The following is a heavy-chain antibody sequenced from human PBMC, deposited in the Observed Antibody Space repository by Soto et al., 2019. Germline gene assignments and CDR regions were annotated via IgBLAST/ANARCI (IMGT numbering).Heavy chain of an antibody. J-gene: IGHJ3*02. CDR2: INAGNGNT. Sequence: ASVKVSCKASGYTFTSYAMHWVRQAPGQRLEWMGWINAGNGNTKYSQRFQGRVTITRDTSASTAYMELSSLRSEDTAVYYCAREGIAVADNAFDIWGQGTMVTVSS. V-gene: IGHV1-3*01. CDR3: AREGIAVADNAFDI. CDR1: GYTFTSYA. D-gene: IGHD6-19*01.